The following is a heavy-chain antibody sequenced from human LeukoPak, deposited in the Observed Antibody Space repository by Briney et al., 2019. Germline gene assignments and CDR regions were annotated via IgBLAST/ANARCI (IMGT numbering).Heavy chain of an antibody. CDR3: ARDGGVGATGAFDI. V-gene: IGHV3-74*01. D-gene: IGHD1-26*01. CDR2: ITYDGSST. CDR1: GFTFSSYW. J-gene: IGHJ3*02. Sequence: GGSLRLFCAASGFTFSSYWMHWVRQAPGKGLVWVSRITYDGSSTTYADSVKGRFTISRDNAKNTLYLQMNSLRAEDTAVYYCARDGGVGATGAFDIWGQGTMVTVSS.